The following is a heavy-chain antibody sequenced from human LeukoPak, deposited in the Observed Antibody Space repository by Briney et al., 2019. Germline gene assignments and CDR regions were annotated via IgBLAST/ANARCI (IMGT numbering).Heavy chain of an antibody. CDR1: GYTFTSYD. Sequence: ASVKVSCKASGYTFTSYDINWVRQATGQGLEWMGWINTNTGNPTYVQGFTGRFVFSLDISVSTAYLQISSLKAEDTAVYFCAKEGSSGRPIDYWGQGTLVTVSS. CDR2: INTNTGNP. J-gene: IGHJ4*02. CDR3: AKEGSSGRPIDY. D-gene: IGHD6-19*01. V-gene: IGHV7-4-1*02.